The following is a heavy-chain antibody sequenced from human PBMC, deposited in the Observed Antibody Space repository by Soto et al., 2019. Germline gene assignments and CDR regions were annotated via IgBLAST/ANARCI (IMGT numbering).Heavy chain of an antibody. CDR3: AKTGCNGGSCFSWFDS. V-gene: IGHV3-30*04. J-gene: IGHJ5*01. D-gene: IGHD2-15*01. Sequence: QVQLVESGGGVVQPGGSLRLSCAASGFILSDVAMHWVRQAPGRGLEWVAVILKDGKSKYYADSVRGRFTISSDTSKDTIFLQLASLRLDGSAVYYCAKTGCNGGSCFSWFDSWGQGTPVIVSS. CDR2: ILKDGKSK. CDR1: GFILSDVA.